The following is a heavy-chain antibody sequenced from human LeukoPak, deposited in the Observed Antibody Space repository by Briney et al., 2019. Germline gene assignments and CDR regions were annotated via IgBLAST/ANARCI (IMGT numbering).Heavy chain of an antibody. Sequence: PGGSLRLSCAASGFTFSSYAMSWVRQAPGKGLEWVSAISGSGGSTYYADSVKGRFTISRDNSKNTLYLQMNSLRAEDTAVYYCARAQYRYYDSSGHLKRGFDYCGQGTLVTVSS. CDR2: ISGSGGST. V-gene: IGHV3-23*01. CDR3: ARAQYRYYDSSGHLKRGFDY. J-gene: IGHJ4*02. CDR1: GFTFSSYA. D-gene: IGHD3-22*01.